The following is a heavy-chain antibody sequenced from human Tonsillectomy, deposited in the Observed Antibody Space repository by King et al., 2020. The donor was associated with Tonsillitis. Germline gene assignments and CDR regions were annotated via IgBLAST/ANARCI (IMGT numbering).Heavy chain of an antibody. Sequence: VQLVESGGGVVQPGRSLRLSCAASGISFSSYGMHWVRKAPGKGLEWVAVISYDGSNKYYADSVKGRFTNSRDNSKNTLYLQITSLRAEDTAFYYCARGLSLGYCSGGSCQSYYFDYWGQGTLVTVSS. V-gene: IGHV3-33*05. D-gene: IGHD2-15*01. CDR1: GISFSSYG. CDR3: ARGLSLGYCSGGSCQSYYFDY. CDR2: ISYDGSNK. J-gene: IGHJ4*02.